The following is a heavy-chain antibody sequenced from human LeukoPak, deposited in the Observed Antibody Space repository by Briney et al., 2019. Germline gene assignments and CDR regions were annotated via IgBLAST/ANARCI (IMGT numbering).Heavy chain of an antibody. Sequence: PSETLSLMCTVSGGSISSSSLFWVWIRQPPGKGLEWIGTIHYSGTTYYSPSLKSRVTISVDTSKNQFSLKLSSVTAADTAVYYCARDQYGDYDFDYWGQGTLVTVSS. V-gene: IGHV4-39*07. D-gene: IGHD4-17*01. CDR2: IHYSGTT. J-gene: IGHJ4*02. CDR3: ARDQYGDYDFDY. CDR1: GGSISSSSLF.